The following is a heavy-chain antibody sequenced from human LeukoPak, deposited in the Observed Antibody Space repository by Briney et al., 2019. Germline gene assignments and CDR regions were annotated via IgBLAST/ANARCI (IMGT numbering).Heavy chain of an antibody. CDR2: IYSGGST. V-gene: IGHV3-66*02. CDR3: ARDLRLTTIFGVVSN. J-gene: IGHJ4*02. CDR1: GFTFSSNY. Sequence: GGSLRLSCAASGFTFSSNYMSWVRRAPGKGLEWVSVIYSGGSTYYSDSVKGRFTISRDNSMNTLYLQMNSLRAEDTAVYYCARDLRLTTIFGVVSNWGQGTLVTVSS. D-gene: IGHD3-3*01.